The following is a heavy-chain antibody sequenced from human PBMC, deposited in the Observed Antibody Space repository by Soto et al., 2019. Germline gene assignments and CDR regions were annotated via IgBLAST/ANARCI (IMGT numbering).Heavy chain of an antibody. Sequence: QVQLVQSGAEVKKPGSSVKVSCKASGGTFSSYAISWVRQAPGQGLEWMGGIIPIFGTANYAQKFQGRVTVTAGETTLTAYRELSSRRSEDKAVYYCARDPLLVGDGRRQWNNWFEPWGQGTPVTGSS. CDR1: GGTFSSYA. V-gene: IGHV1-69*01. D-gene: IGHD1-26*01. CDR2: IIPIFGTA. CDR3: ARDPLLVGDGRRQWNNWFEP. J-gene: IGHJ5*02.